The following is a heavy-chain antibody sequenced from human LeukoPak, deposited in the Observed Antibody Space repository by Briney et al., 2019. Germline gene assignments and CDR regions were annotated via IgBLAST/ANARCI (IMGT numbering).Heavy chain of an antibody. CDR3: ARRGRGWDPFDY. CDR1: GGSFSSYY. V-gene: IGHV4-59*08. CDR2: IYYSGST. Sequence: SETLSLTCTVSGGSFSSYYWSWIRQPPGKGLEWIGYIYYSGSTSYNPSLKSRVTISVDTSQNKFSLKLSSVTAADTSVYYCARRGRGWDPFDYWGQGTLVSVSS. D-gene: IGHD6-19*01. J-gene: IGHJ4*02.